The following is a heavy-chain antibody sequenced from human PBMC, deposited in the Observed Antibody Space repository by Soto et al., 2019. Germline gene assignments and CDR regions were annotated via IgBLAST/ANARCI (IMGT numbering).Heavy chain of an antibody. J-gene: IGHJ4*02. Sequence: EVQVLESGGGLIQPGGSLRLSCVISRLTFSSYALNCVRQAPGEGLEWVSSISGSGDTTYYADSVKGRFTISRDNSKNTLYLQMNSLRVEDTALYYCAKADYSYSWAPGDYWGQGTLVTVSS. D-gene: IGHD6-13*01. V-gene: IGHV3-23*01. CDR2: ISGSGDTT. CDR1: RLTFSSYA. CDR3: AKADYSYSWAPGDY.